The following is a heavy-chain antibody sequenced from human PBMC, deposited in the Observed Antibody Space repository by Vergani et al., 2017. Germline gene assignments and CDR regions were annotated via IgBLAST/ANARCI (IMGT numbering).Heavy chain of an antibody. Sequence: QLQLQESGPGLVKPSETLSLTCTVSGGSVSSGSYYWSWIRQPPGKGLEWIGYIYYSGSTNYNPSLKSRVTISVDTSKNQFSLKLSSVTAADTAVYYCARDLLAWGATPRYFDLWGRGTLVTVSS. D-gene: IGHD1-26*01. J-gene: IGHJ2*01. CDR1: GGSVSSGSYY. CDR3: ARDLLAWGATPRYFDL. CDR2: IYYSGST. V-gene: IGHV4-61*01.